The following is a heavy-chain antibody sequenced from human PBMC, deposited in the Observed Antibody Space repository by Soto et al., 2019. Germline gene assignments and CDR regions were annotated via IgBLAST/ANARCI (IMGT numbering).Heavy chain of an antibody. J-gene: IGHJ5*02. D-gene: IGHD3-3*01. CDR3: ARSLFWSGYYSRWFDP. Sequence: GESLKISCEASGYSFTSNWIGWVRQMPGKGLEWMGIINPADSDIKYSPSFQGQVTISADKSISTAYMELRSLRSDDTAVYYCARSLFWSGYYSRWFDPWGQGTLVTVSS. CDR1: GYSFTSNW. CDR2: INPADSDI. V-gene: IGHV5-51*01.